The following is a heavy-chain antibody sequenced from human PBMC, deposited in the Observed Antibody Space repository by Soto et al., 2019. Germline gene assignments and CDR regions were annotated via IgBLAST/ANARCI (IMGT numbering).Heavy chain of an antibody. Sequence: EVQLLESGGGLVQPGGSLRLSCAASGLTFSSYAWSWVRHAPGKGLGWVSAISGTGGTTYYADSVKGRFTISRDNSSNTLHLQMNSLRAEDTAIYYCAKFFVETGGSSGWPWSFHFWGQGTLVTVSS. V-gene: IGHV3-23*01. CDR3: AKFFVETGGSSGWPWSFHF. CDR1: GLTFSSYA. D-gene: IGHD6-25*01. J-gene: IGHJ4*02. CDR2: ISGTGGTT.